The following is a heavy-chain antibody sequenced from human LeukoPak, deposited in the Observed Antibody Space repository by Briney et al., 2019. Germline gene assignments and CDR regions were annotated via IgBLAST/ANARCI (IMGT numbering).Heavy chain of an antibody. CDR2: IRYDGSNQ. V-gene: IGHV3-30*02. CDR1: RFTFSSYG. CDR3: AKGKVERWLSN. Sequence: PGGSLRLSCAASRFTFSSYGMHWVRQAPGKGLEWVAFIRYDGSNQYYADSVKGRFTISRDNSKNTLYLQMNSLRADDTAVYYCAKGKVERWLSNWGQGTLVTVSS. J-gene: IGHJ4*02. D-gene: IGHD3-22*01.